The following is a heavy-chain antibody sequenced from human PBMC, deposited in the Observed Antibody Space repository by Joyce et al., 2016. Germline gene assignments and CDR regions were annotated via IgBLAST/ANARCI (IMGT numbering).Heavy chain of an antibody. CDR2: SYGSGST. Sequence: QVQLQESGPGLVKPSETLSLTCNVSGGSMRSYYWSWIRLPAGKGLEWSGRSYGSGSTDYSPSLKSRVTMSVDTSKNQLSLRRTSVSAADTAIYFCAREGFCDGGSCFFYWGQGILVTVSS. D-gene: IGHD2-15*01. CDR3: AREGFCDGGSCFFY. V-gene: IGHV4-4*07. J-gene: IGHJ4*02. CDR1: GGSMRSYY.